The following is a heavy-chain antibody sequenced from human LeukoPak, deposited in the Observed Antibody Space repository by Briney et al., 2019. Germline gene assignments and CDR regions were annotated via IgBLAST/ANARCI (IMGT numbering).Heavy chain of an antibody. CDR3: ARGPLFGEFKGFDP. J-gene: IGHJ5*02. CDR2: ISNSGGAT. Sequence: GGSLRLSCVASGITIGNYAMSWVRQAPGKGLEWVSGISNSGGATFNADSVKGRFTISRDNSKSTLYLQMNSLRAEDTAWYHCARGPLFGEFKGFDPWGQGILVTVSS. V-gene: IGHV3-23*01. CDR1: GITIGNYA. D-gene: IGHD3-10*01.